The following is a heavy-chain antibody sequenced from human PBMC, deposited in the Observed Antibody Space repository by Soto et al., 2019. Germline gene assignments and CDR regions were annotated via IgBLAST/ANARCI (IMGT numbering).Heavy chain of an antibody. V-gene: IGHV2-5*02. J-gene: IGHJ1*01. CDR3: AHSPLRYFDWRYFQH. CDR2: IYWDDDK. CDR1: GFSLSTSGVG. Sequence: QITLKESGPTLVKPTQTLTLTCTFSGFSLSTSGVGVGWIRQPPGKALEWLALIYWDDDKRYSPSLKRRLTLSKDTSKNQVVLTMTNTDPVDTATYYCAHSPLRYFDWRYFQHWGQGTLVTVSS. D-gene: IGHD3-9*01.